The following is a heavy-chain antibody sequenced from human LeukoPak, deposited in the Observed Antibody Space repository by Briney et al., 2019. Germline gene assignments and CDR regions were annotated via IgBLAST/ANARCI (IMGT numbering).Heavy chain of an antibody. CDR2: IYSSGST. CDR1: GGSISSYY. Sequence: PSETLSLTCTVSGGSISSYYWSWIRQPAGKGLEWIGRIYSSGSTNYNPSLKSRVTMSVDTSKNQFSLKLSSVTAADTAVYYCGREVKKDRYYYDSSGYYYLFDYWGQRTLVTVS. J-gene: IGHJ4*02. CDR3: GREVKKDRYYYDSSGYYYLFDY. D-gene: IGHD3-22*01. V-gene: IGHV4-4*07.